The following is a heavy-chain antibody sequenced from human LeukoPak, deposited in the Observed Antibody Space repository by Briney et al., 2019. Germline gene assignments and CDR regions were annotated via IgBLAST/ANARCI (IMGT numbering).Heavy chain of an antibody. Sequence: HAGRSLRLSCAASGFTFSSYAMSWVRQAPGKGLEWVSAISGSGGSTYYADSVKGRFTISRDNSKNTLYLQMNSLRAEDTAVYYCAKDQVSPLRDGSGSYYRDPPLDYWGQGTLVTVSS. CDR1: GFTFSSYA. D-gene: IGHD3-10*01. J-gene: IGHJ4*02. V-gene: IGHV3-23*01. CDR3: AKDQVSPLRDGSGSYYRDPPLDY. CDR2: ISGSGGST.